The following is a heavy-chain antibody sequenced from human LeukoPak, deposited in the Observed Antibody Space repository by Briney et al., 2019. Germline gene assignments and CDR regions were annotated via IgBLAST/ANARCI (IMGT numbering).Heavy chain of an antibody. D-gene: IGHD6-19*01. Sequence: SETLSLTCTISGGSITTSPYYWGWIRQSPGKGLEWIGSMYYSGSTYYNPSLKSRVTISGDTSKNQLSLKLRSVTAADTAMYYCGREVVKEIGGWVDSWGQGTLDTVSS. J-gene: IGHJ4*02. CDR1: GGSITTSPYY. V-gene: IGHV4-39*07. CDR3: GREVVKEIGGWVDS. CDR2: MYYSGST.